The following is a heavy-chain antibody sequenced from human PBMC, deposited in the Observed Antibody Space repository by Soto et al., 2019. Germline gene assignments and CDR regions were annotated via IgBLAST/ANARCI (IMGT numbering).Heavy chain of an antibody. Sequence: SVKVSCKASGFTFTSSAVQWVRQARGQRLEWIGWIVVGSGNTNYAQKFQERVTITRDMSTSTAYMELSSLRSEDTAVYYCARYADYDFWSGTGPYYYYGMDVWGQGTTVTVSS. CDR3: ARYADYDFWSGTGPYYYYGMDV. D-gene: IGHD3-3*01. CDR2: IVVGSGNT. J-gene: IGHJ6*02. V-gene: IGHV1-58*01. CDR1: GFTFTSSA.